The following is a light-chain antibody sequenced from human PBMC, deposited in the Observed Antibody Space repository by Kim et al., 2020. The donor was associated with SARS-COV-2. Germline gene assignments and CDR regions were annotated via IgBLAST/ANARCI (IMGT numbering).Light chain of an antibody. J-gene: IGKJ1*01. CDR3: QQYYSYWT. V-gene: IGKV1-5*03. CDR2: EAS. Sequence: SSSVGDIVTITRRASRNINNLLAWYQQKPGKGPNLLIYEASSLESGVPLRFSGSGSGTEFTLTISSLQPDDFATYYCQQYYSYWTFGQGTKVDIK. CDR1: RNINNL.